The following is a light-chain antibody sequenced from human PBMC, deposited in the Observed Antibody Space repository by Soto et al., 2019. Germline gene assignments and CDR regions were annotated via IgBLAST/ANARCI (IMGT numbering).Light chain of an antibody. J-gene: IGKJ1*01. Sequence: EIVLTQSPGTLSLSPGERATLSCRASQSVSSSYLAWYQQKPGQAPRLLIYGASSRATGIPDRFSGSGSGGAISLTTSRLEPEDFAADYGEQYDSSPQTFSQGTKVVIK. V-gene: IGKV3-20*01. CDR3: EQYDSSPQT. CDR2: GAS. CDR1: QSVSSSY.